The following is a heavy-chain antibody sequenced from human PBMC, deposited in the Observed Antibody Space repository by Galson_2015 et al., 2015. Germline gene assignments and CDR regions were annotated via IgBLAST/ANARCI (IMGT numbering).Heavy chain of an antibody. J-gene: IGHJ4*02. V-gene: IGHV1-46*01. CDR2: VTPGSGAT. CDR3: ARETAATGYGDH. CDR1: GYTFSNYH. D-gene: IGHD2-2*01. Sequence: SVKVSCKASGYTFSNYHIHWVRQAPGQGLEWMGIVTPGSGATSYAEKFQGRVIMTGDMSTTTAFLELSSLRSDDTALYYCARETAATGYGDHWGQGTLVTGSS.